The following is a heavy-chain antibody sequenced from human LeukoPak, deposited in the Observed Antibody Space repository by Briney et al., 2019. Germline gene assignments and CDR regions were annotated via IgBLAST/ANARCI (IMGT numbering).Heavy chain of an antibody. V-gene: IGHV5-51*01. CDR2: IYPGDSDT. CDR3: ATVMITFGGVDGFDY. CDR1: GYSFTNYW. Sequence: GESLKISCKGSGYSFTNYWIGWVRQMPGKALEWMGLIYPGDSDTRYSPSFQGQVTISADKSISTTYLQWSSLKASDTAMYYCATVMITFGGVDGFDYWGQGTLVTVSS. J-gene: IGHJ4*02. D-gene: IGHD3-16*01.